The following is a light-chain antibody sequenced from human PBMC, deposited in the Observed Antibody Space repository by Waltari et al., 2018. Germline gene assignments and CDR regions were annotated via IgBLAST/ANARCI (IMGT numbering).Light chain of an antibody. CDR2: AAS. Sequence: DIQMTQSPSSLSASVGARVTITRRASQNINSLLNWYQQKPGRAPKLLIYAASSLHSGVPSRFSGSGSGTDYTLTISSLQPEDFATYYCQQSYSTWTSGQGTKVEIK. CDR3: QQSYSTWT. CDR1: QNINSL. V-gene: IGKV1-39*01. J-gene: IGKJ1*01.